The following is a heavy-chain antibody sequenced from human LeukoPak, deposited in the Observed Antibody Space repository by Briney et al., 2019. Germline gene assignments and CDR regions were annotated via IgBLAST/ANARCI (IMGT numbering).Heavy chain of an antibody. J-gene: IGHJ6*03. CDR1: GFTFSSYA. V-gene: IGHV3-23*01. Sequence: GGSLRLSCAASGFTFSSYAMSWVRQTPGKGLEWVSAISGSGGSTYYADSVKGRFTISRDNSKNTLYLQMNSLRAEDTAVYYCAKPNSYGLYYYYYYYMDVWGKGTTVTVSS. CDR2: ISGSGGST. CDR3: AKPNSYGLYYYYYYYMDV. D-gene: IGHD5-18*01.